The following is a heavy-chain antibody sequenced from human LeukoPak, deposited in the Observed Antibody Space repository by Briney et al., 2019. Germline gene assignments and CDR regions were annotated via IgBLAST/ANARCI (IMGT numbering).Heavy chain of an antibody. Sequence: GGSLRLSCTASGFTFGDYAMSWVRQAPGKGLEWVGFIRSKAYGGTTEYAASAKGRFTISRDDSKSIAYLQMNSLKTEDTAVYYCTRDWGNSGYDSDFDYWGQGTLVTVSS. D-gene: IGHD5-12*01. CDR3: TRDWGNSGYDSDFDY. V-gene: IGHV3-49*04. CDR2: IRSKAYGGTT. CDR1: GFTFGDYA. J-gene: IGHJ4*02.